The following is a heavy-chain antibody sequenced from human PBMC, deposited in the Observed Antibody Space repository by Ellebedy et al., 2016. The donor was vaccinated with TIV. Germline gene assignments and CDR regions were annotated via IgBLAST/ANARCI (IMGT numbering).Heavy chain of an antibody. J-gene: IGHJ4*02. CDR2: IIPILGRP. CDR1: GGTFSSYG. CDR3: ATDGRYSYGYRFNF. V-gene: IGHV1-69*04. D-gene: IGHD5-18*01. Sequence: SVKVSCKASGGTFSSYGINWVRQAPGQGLEWMGRIIPILGRPDYAQNFQGRVTIYADKSTGTPYLELSTLRSEDTAVYYCATDGRYSYGYRFNFWGQGTLVIVSS.